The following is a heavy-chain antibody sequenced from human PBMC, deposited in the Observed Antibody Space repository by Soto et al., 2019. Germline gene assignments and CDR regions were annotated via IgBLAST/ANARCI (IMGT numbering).Heavy chain of an antibody. CDR2: ISYDGSNK. CDR1: GFTFSSYA. J-gene: IGHJ4*02. CDR3: ARDKRDLRFLEWSYYFDY. D-gene: IGHD3-3*01. V-gene: IGHV3-30-3*01. Sequence: SLRLSCAASGFTFSSYAMHWVRQAPGKGLEWVAVISYDGSNKYYADSVKGRFTISRDHSKNTLYLQLNSLRAEDTAVYYCARDKRDLRFLEWSYYFDYWGQGTLVTVSS.